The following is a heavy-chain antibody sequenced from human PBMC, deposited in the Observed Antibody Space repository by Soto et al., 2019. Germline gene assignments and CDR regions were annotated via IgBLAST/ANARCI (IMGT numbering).Heavy chain of an antibody. CDR2: IYYSGST. J-gene: IGHJ4*02. CDR3: ARGAVAGPAFDY. D-gene: IGHD6-19*01. Sequence: PSEALSLTRTVSGGPISRGGYLLSWIPQHPGKGLEWIGYIYYSGSTYYNPSLKSRVTISVDTSKNQFSLKLSSVTAADTAVYYCARGAVAGPAFDYWGQGTLVTVSS. V-gene: IGHV4-31*03. CDR1: GGPISRGGYL.